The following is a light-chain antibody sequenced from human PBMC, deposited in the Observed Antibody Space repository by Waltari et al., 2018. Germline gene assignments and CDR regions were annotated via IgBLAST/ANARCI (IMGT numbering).Light chain of an antibody. CDR2: AAS. CDR3: QQYYNAPLT. Sequence: DIQLTQSPSSLSASAGHRVTIACRASQDIGDSLAWYQQKPGKAPRLLIYAASTLHSGVPSRFSGSASGTDFTLTISSLQPEDVATYYCQQYYNAPLTFGGGTKVEIK. V-gene: IGKV1-27*01. J-gene: IGKJ4*01. CDR1: QDIGDS.